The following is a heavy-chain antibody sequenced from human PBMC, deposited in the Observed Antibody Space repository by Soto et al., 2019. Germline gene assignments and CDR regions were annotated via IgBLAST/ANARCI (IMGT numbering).Heavy chain of an antibody. CDR1: GFTFSSYA. Sequence: GGSLRLSCAASGFTFSSYAMHWVRQAPGKGLEWVAVISYDGSNKYYADSVKGRFTISRDNSKNTLYLQMNSLRAEDTAVYYCARDQLGINNGGYFDYWGQGTLVTVSS. CDR3: ARDQLGINNGGYFDY. CDR2: ISYDGSNK. V-gene: IGHV3-30*04. J-gene: IGHJ4*02. D-gene: IGHD7-27*01.